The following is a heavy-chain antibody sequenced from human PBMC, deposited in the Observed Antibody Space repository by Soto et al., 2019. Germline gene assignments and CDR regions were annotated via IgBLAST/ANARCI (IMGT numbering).Heavy chain of an antibody. J-gene: IGHJ3*02. CDR1: GGSISSGGYY. CDR2: IYYSGST. V-gene: IGHV4-31*03. D-gene: IGHD3-22*01. CDR3: AREVLDDYDSSTARGYAFDI. Sequence: SETLSLTCTVSGGSISSGGYYWSWIRQHPGKGLEWIGYIYYSGSTYYNPSLKSRVTISVDTSKNQFSLKLSSVTAADTAVYYCAREVLDDYDSSTARGYAFDIWGQGTMVTIS.